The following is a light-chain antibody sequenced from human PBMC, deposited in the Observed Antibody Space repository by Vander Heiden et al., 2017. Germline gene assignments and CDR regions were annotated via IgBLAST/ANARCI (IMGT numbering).Light chain of an antibody. Sequence: SYELTQPPSVSVSPGQTARITCSGDALPKKYAYWYQQKSGQAPVLVIYEDSKRPSGIPERFSCSSSGTMATLTISGAQVEDEADYYCYSTDSSGNHREVFGGGTKLTVL. CDR3: YSTDSSGNHREV. CDR2: EDS. J-gene: IGLJ2*01. V-gene: IGLV3-10*01. CDR1: ALPKKY.